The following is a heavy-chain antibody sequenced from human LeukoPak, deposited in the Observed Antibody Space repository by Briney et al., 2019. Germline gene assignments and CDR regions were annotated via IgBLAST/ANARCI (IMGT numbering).Heavy chain of an antibody. J-gene: IGHJ3*02. D-gene: IGHD4-17*01. V-gene: IGHV4-59*08. Sequence: SETLSHTCTVSGGSISSYSWSWIRQPPGKGLEWIGYIYYSGSTNYNPSLKSRVTISVDTSKNQFSLKLTSVTAADTALYYCARTTVTVEQAFDIWGQGTMVTVSS. CDR1: GGSISSYS. CDR2: IYYSGST. CDR3: ARTTVTVEQAFDI.